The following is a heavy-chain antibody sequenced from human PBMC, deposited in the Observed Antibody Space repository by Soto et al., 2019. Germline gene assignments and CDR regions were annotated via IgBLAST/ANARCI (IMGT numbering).Heavy chain of an antibody. CDR3: AHRDPLGVVAATDWFDP. Sequence: QITLKESGPTLVKPTQTLTLTCTFSGFSLSTSGVGVGWIRQPPGKALEWLALIYWDDDKRYSPSLKSRLTITKDTCKNQVVLTMTNMDPVDTATYYCAHRDPLGVVAATDWFDPWGQGTLVTVSS. D-gene: IGHD2-15*01. CDR2: IYWDDDK. V-gene: IGHV2-5*02. J-gene: IGHJ5*02. CDR1: GFSLSTSGVG.